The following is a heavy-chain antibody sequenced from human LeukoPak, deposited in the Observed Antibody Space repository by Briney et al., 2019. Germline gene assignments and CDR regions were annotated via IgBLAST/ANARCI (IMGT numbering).Heavy chain of an antibody. J-gene: IGHJ4*02. V-gene: IGHV4-34*01. CDR1: GGSPSDYY. Sequence: SQTLCLTCAVYGGSPSDYYWSWIRQPPGMGVEWIGEINHSGETKYNPSLKSRVAMSVDTSKNQFSLELRSVTVADTAMYYCARGQWLDNSWGQGTLVTVSS. D-gene: IGHD6-19*01. CDR2: INHSGET. CDR3: ARGQWLDNS.